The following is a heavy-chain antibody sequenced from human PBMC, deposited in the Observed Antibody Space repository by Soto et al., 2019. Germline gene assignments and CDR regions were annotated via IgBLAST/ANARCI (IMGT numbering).Heavy chain of an antibody. Sequence: QVQLVQSGAEVKKPGASVKVSCKASGYTFTSYYMHWVRQAPGQGIEWMGIINPSGGSTSYAQKFQGRVTMTRDTSTSTVYMELSSLRSEHTAVYYCARDQVDDYYGSGSYYNNPIDYWGQGTLVTVSS. CDR2: INPSGGST. J-gene: IGHJ4*02. D-gene: IGHD3-10*01. V-gene: IGHV1-46*03. CDR3: ARDQVDDYYGSGSYYNNPIDY. CDR1: GYTFTSYY.